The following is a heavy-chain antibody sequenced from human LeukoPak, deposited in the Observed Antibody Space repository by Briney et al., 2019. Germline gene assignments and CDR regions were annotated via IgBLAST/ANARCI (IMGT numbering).Heavy chain of an antibody. J-gene: IGHJ4*02. CDR1: GFTFSSYW. V-gene: IGHV3-7*03. D-gene: IGHD5-24*01. Sequence: PGGSLRLSCAASGFTFSSYWKSWVRQAPGKGLEWVAKIKQDGSEKYYVDSVKGRFTISRDNAKNSLYLQMNTLRTEDTAVYYCGRDFDGYYYSAYYVDYWGQGTLVTVSS. CDR3: GRDFDGYYYSAYYVDY. CDR2: IKQDGSEK.